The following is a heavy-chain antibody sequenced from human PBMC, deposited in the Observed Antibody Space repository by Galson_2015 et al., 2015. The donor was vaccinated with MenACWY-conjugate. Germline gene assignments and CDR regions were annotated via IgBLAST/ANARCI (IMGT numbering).Heavy chain of an antibody. CDR3: AKSGQNYYYGMDV. V-gene: IGHV3-23*01. Sequence: LRLSCAASGFTFSSYAMNWVRQAPGKGLEWVSGISGSGGSTYYADSVKGRVTISRDNSKNTLYLQMNSLRAEDTAVYYCAKSGQNYYYGMDVWGQGTTVTVSS. CDR2: ISGSGGST. J-gene: IGHJ6*02. CDR1: GFTFSSYA.